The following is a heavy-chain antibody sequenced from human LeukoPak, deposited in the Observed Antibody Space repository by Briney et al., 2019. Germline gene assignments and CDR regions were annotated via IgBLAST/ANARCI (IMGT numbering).Heavy chain of an antibody. CDR1: GFTFSSYA. CDR3: AKDRRIAVAQGAFDI. D-gene: IGHD6-19*01. J-gene: IGHJ3*02. V-gene: IGHV3-23*01. CDR2: ISGSGGST. Sequence: GGSLGLSCAASGFTFSSYAMSWVRQAPGKGLEWVSAISGSGGSTYYADSVKGRFTISRDNSKNTLYLQMNSLRAEDTAVYYCAKDRRIAVAQGAFDIWGQGTMVTVSS.